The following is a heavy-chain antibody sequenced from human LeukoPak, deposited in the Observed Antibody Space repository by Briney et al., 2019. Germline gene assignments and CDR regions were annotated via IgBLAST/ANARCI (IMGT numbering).Heavy chain of an antibody. J-gene: IGHJ5*02. Sequence: SQTLSLTCTVSGGSISSGGYYWSWIRQHPGKGLEWIGYIYYSGSTYYNPSLKNRVTISVDTSKNQFSLKLSSVTAADTAVYYCARGSDGSGSYPPWFDPWGQGTLVTVSS. D-gene: IGHD3-10*01. V-gene: IGHV4-31*03. CDR2: IYYSGST. CDR3: ARGSDGSGSYPPWFDP. CDR1: GGSISSGGYY.